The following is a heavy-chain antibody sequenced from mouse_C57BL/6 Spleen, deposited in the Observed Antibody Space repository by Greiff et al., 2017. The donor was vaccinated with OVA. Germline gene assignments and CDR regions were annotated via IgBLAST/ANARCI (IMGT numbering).Heavy chain of an antibody. CDR1: GYTFTSYG. Sequence: QVQLQQSGAELARPGASVKLSCKASGYTFTSYGISWVKQRTGQGLEWIGEIYPRSGNTYYNEKFKGKATLTADKSSSTAYMELRSLTSEDSAVYFCARSGTWGVDYWGQGTTLTVSS. CDR3: ARSGTWGVDY. D-gene: IGHD3-1*01. J-gene: IGHJ2*01. CDR2: IYPRSGNT. V-gene: IGHV1-81*01.